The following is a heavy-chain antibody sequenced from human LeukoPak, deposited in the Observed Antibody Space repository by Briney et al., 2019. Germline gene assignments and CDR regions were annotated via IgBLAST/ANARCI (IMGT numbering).Heavy chain of an antibody. J-gene: IGHJ4*02. V-gene: IGHV1-2*02. D-gene: IGHD6-6*01. CDR2: IHPNSGGT. CDR1: GYTFTDYY. CDR3: GRKSAARKTSEFDY. Sequence: SVKVSCKASGYTFTDYYMNWVRQAPGQGLEWMGWIHPNSGGTNYAQKFQGRVTMTRDTSISTAYMELSRLTFDDTAVYYCGRKSAARKTSEFDYWGQGTLVTVSS.